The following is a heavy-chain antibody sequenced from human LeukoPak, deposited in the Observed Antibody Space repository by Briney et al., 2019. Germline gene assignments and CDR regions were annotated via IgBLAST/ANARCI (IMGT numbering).Heavy chain of an antibody. V-gene: IGHV4-59*01. J-gene: IGHJ6*03. Sequence: PSETLSLTCTVSGGSISSYYWSWIRQPPGKGLEWIGYIYYSGSTNYNPSLKSRVTISVDTSKNQFSLKLSSVTAADTAVYYCARAPGRYYYMDVWGKGTTVTVSS. D-gene: IGHD2-8*02. CDR3: ARAPGRYYYMDV. CDR1: GGSISSYY. CDR2: IYYSGST.